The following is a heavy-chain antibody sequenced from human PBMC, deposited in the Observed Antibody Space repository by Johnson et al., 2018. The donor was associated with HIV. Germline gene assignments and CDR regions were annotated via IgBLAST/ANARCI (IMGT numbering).Heavy chain of an antibody. CDR3: ARESRDGPNLRAFDI. Sequence: QVQLVESGGGVVQPGRSLRLSCAASGFTFSAYAMHWVRQAPGKGLEWVALVSYDGSNRYYADSVKGRFSMSRENVKNSLYLQMNNLRAGDTAVYFCARESRDGPNLRAFDIWGQGTTVIVSS. V-gene: IGHV3-30*14. CDR2: VSYDGSNR. D-gene: IGHD5-24*01. J-gene: IGHJ3*02. CDR1: GFTFSAYA.